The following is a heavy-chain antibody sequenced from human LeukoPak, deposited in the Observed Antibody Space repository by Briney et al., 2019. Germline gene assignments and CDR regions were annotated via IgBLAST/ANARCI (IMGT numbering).Heavy chain of an antibody. J-gene: IGHJ5*01. V-gene: IGHV3-23*01. CDR3: AKDRHAPGRYCDS. Sequence: QAGGSLRLSCAASGFTFSSYAMHWVRQAPGKGLEWVSGISGSGGSTYYADSVKGRFTISRDNTKNTLYLQMNSLRAEDTAVYYCAKDRHAPGRYCDSWGQGTLVTVSS. CDR1: GFTFSSYA. CDR2: ISGSGGST. D-gene: IGHD2-15*01.